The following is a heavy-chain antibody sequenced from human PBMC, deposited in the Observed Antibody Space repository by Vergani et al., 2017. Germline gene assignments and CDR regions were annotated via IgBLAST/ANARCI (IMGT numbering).Heavy chain of an antibody. V-gene: IGHV4-61*02. J-gene: IGHJ6*02. CDR1: GGSISSGGYY. CDR3: ARDPTVIAAAPYYYGMDV. D-gene: IGHD6-13*01. CDR2: IYTSGST. Sequence: QVQLQESGPGLVKPSPTLSLTCTVSGGSISSGGYYWSWIRQHPGKGLEWIGRIYTSGSTNYNPSLKSRVTISVDTSKNQLSRKLSSVTAADTAVYYCARDPTVIAAAPYYYGMDVWGQGTTVTVSS.